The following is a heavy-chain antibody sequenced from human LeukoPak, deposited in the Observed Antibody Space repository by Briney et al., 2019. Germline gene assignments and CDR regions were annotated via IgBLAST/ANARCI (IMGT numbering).Heavy chain of an antibody. CDR2: ISGSGGST. D-gene: IGHD2-15*01. J-gene: IGHJ3*02. CDR1: GFTFSSYA. CDR3: AKVGRVRKDPGAFDI. Sequence: PGGSLRLSCAASGFTFSSYAMSWVRQAPGKGLEWVSAISGSGGSTYYADSVKGRFTISRDNSKNTLYLQMNSLRAEDTAVYYCAKVGRVRKDPGAFDIWGQGTMVTVPS. V-gene: IGHV3-23*01.